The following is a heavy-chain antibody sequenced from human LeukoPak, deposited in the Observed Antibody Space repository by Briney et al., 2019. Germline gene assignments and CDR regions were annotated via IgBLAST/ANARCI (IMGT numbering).Heavy chain of an antibody. Sequence: PSETLSLTCTVSGGSISNYYWSWIRQPPGKGLEWIGYIYYSGSTNYNPSLKSRVTISVDTSKDQFSLKLSSVTAADTAVYYCARDANYYDSSGYPWWYFDLWGRGTLVTVSS. CDR3: ARDANYYDSSGYPWWYFDL. CDR2: IYYSGST. V-gene: IGHV4-59*01. D-gene: IGHD3-22*01. J-gene: IGHJ2*01. CDR1: GGSISNYY.